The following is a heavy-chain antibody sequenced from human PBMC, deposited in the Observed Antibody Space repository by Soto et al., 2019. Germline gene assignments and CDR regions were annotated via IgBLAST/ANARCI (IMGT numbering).Heavy chain of an antibody. J-gene: IGHJ6*02. Sequence: ETLSLTCAVYGGSFSGYYWSWIRQPPGKGLEWIGEINHSGSTNYNPSLKSRVTISVDTSKNQFSLKLSSVTAADTAVYYCARGIRGWELRGYYGMDVWGQGPTVTVYS. V-gene: IGHV4-34*01. D-gene: IGHD1-26*01. CDR1: GGSFSGYY. CDR3: ARGIRGWELRGYYGMDV. CDR2: INHSGST.